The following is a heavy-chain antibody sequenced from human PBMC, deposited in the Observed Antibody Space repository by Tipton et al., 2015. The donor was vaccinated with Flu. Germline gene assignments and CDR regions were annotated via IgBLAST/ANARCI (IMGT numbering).Heavy chain of an antibody. Sequence: TLSLTCTVSGGSISSYYWSWIRQPPGKGLEWIGYIYYSGSTNYNPSLESRVTISVDTSKNQFSLKLSSVTAADTAVYYCARHLVTYYDSSGYFATGAFDIWGQGTMVTVSS. V-gene: IGHV4-59*08. CDR1: GGSISSYY. CDR3: ARHLVTYYDSSGYFATGAFDI. CDR2: IYYSGST. D-gene: IGHD3-22*01. J-gene: IGHJ3*02.